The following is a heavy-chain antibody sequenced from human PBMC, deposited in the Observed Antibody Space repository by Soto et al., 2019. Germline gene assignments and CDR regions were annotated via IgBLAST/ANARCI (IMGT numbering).Heavy chain of an antibody. CDR3: AALRTTPNREDYYYYGMDV. V-gene: IGHV1-58*01. Sequence: SVKVSCKASGFTFTSSAVQWVRQARGQRLEWIGWIVVGSGNTNYAQKFQERVTITRDMSTSTAYMELSSLRSEDTAVYYCAALRTTPNREDYYYYGMDVWGQGTTVTVSS. CDR2: IVVGSGNT. D-gene: IGHD2-15*01. J-gene: IGHJ6*02. CDR1: GFTFTSSA.